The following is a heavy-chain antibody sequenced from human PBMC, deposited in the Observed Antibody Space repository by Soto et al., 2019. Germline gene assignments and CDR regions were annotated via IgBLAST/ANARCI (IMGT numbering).Heavy chain of an antibody. Sequence: GGSLRLSCAASGFTFSSYAMSWVRQAPGKGLEWASAISGSGGSTYYADSVKGRFTISRDNSKNTLYLQMNSLRAEDTAVYYCANNSQYYDFWSGYYVYYGMDVWGQGTTVT. D-gene: IGHD3-3*01. J-gene: IGHJ6*02. V-gene: IGHV3-23*01. CDR1: GFTFSSYA. CDR2: ISGSGGST. CDR3: ANNSQYYDFWSGYYVYYGMDV.